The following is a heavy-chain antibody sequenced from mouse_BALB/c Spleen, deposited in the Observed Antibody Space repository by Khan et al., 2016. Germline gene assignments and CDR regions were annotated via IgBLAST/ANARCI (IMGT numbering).Heavy chain of an antibody. J-gene: IGHJ2*01. V-gene: IGHV1-85*01. CDR3: ARETVVSPYYVDY. CDR2: IFPGDGFT. CDR1: GYTFTNYD. Sequence: QVQLKESGAELVKPGASVKLSCKASGYTFTNYDINWVRQRPEQGLEWIGWIFPGDGFTKYNDKFKGKATLTTDRSSSTAYMQLSRLTSEDSAVYFCARETVVSPYYVDYWGQGTTLTVSS. D-gene: IGHD1-1*01.